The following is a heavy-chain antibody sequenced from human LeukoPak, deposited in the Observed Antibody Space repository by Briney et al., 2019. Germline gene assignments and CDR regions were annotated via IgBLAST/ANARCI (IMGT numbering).Heavy chain of an antibody. D-gene: IGHD3-16*02. CDR2: INPNSGGT. V-gene: IGHV1-2*02. J-gene: IGHJ4*02. Sequence: GASVKVSCKASGYTFTGYYMHWVRQAPGQGLEGMGWINPNSGGTNYAQKFQGRVTMTRDTSISTAYMELSRLRSDDTAVYYCARGHIMITFGGVIASYWGQGTLVTVSS. CDR3: ARGHIMITFGGVIASY. CDR1: GYTFTGYY.